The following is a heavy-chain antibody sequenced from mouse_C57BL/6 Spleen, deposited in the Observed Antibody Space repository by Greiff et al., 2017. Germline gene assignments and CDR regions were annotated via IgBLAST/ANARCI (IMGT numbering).Heavy chain of an antibody. Sequence: QVQLQQPGAELVKPGASVKLSCKASGYTFTSYWMQWVKQRPGQGLEWIGEIDPSDSYTNYNQKFKGKATLTVDTASSTAYMQLCSLTSEDSAVYYCARRGYGNYVGYWGQGTTLTVSS. V-gene: IGHV1-50*01. D-gene: IGHD2-1*01. CDR3: ARRGYGNYVGY. CDR2: IDPSDSYT. CDR1: GYTFTSYW. J-gene: IGHJ2*01.